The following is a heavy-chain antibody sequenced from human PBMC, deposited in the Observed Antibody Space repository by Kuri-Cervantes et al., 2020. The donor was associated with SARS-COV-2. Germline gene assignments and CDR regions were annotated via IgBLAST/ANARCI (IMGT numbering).Heavy chain of an antibody. J-gene: IGHJ6*02. Sequence: SETLSLTCKVSGGSVSSGSYFWSWIRQPPGNGLEWIGYTYDSGSTNYNPSLKSRVTISVDTSKNQFSLKLSSVTAADTAVYYCARVMPTHSISMDVWGQGTTVTVSS. V-gene: IGHV4-61*01. CDR3: ARVMPTHSISMDV. CDR2: TYDSGST. D-gene: IGHD2-2*01. CDR1: GGSVSSGSYF.